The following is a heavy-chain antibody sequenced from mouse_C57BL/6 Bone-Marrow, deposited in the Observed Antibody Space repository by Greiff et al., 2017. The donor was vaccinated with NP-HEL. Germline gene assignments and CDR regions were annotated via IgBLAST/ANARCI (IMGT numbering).Heavy chain of an antibody. J-gene: IGHJ2*01. D-gene: IGHD1-1*01. CDR1: GYAFSSSW. CDR3: ARMDCGSSYVEDY. Sequence: VQLQQSGPELVKPGASVKISCKASGYAFSSSWMNWVKQRPGKGLEWIGRIYPGDGDTNYNGKVKGKATLTADKSSSTAYMQLSSLTSEDSAVYFCARMDCGSSYVEDYWGQGTTLTVSS. CDR2: IYPGDGDT. V-gene: IGHV1-82*01.